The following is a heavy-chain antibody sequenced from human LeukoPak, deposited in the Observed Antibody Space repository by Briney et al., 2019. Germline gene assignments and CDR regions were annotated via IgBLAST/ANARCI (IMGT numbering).Heavy chain of an antibody. CDR1: GYTFTGYY. D-gene: IGHD3-16*01. Sequence: GASVKVSCKASGYTFTGYYMNWVRQAPGQGLEWMGWISANSGDTNYAQKLQGRVTMTTDTSISTAYMELSSLRSDDTAVYYCVPSRGISQFYFDYWGQGTLVTVSS. V-gene: IGHV1-2*02. CDR3: VPSRGISQFYFDY. CDR2: ISANSGDT. J-gene: IGHJ4*02.